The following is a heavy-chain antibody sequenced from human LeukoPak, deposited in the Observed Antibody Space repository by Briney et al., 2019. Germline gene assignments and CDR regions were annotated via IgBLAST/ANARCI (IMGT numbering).Heavy chain of an antibody. V-gene: IGHV4-39*01. J-gene: IGHJ4*02. D-gene: IGHD6-6*01. CDR2: IYYSGST. CDR3: ASPEHSSSPVYRY. CDR1: GGSISSSSYY. Sequence: SETLSLTCTVSGGSISSSSYYWGWIRQPPGKGLEWIGSIYYSGSTYYNPSLKSRVTISVDTSKNQFSLKLSSVTAADTAVYYCASPEHSSSPVYRYWGQGTLVTVSS.